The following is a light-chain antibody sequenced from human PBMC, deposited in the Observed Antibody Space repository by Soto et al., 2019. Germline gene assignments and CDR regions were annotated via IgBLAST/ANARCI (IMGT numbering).Light chain of an antibody. CDR2: GAS. Sequence: IVQTQPPATRALYARERATPSCRASQNILSNLAWYQQKPGQAPRLLIYGASTRATGIPARFSGSGSGTAFTLTISSLQSEDFAVYYCQQYNNWPPITFGQGTRLEIK. CDR3: QQYNNWPPIT. CDR1: QNILSN. J-gene: IGKJ5*01. V-gene: IGKV3-15*01.